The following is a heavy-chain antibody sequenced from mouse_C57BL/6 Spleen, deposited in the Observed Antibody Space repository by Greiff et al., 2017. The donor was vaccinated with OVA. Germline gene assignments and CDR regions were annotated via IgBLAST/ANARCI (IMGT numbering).Heavy chain of an antibody. CDR3: APYGTLDY. D-gene: IGHD2-1*01. Sequence: VQLQQSGPELVKPGASVKISCKASGYAFSSSWMNWVKQRPGKGLEWIGRIYPGDGDTNYNGKFKGKATLTADKSSSTAYMQLSSLTSEDSAVCFCAPYGTLDYWGKGATLTVAS. CDR2: IYPGDGDT. CDR1: GYAFSSSW. J-gene: IGHJ2*01. V-gene: IGHV1-82*01.